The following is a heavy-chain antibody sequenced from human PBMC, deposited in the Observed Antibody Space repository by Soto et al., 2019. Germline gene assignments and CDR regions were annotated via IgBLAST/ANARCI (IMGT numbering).Heavy chain of an antibody. CDR2: ISVSGGST. CDR1: GFTFSSYA. J-gene: IGHJ4*02. D-gene: IGHD3-3*01. CDR3: AKALSQFFPFDY. V-gene: IGHV3-23*01. Sequence: GGSLRLSCAASGFTFSSYAMSWVRQAPGMGLEWVSGISVSGGSTYYADSVKGRFTISRDNSKNTLYLQMNTLRAEDTAVYYCAKALSQFFPFDYWGQGTLVTVSS.